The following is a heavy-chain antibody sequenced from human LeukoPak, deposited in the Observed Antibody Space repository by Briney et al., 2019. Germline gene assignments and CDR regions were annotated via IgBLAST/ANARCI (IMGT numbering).Heavy chain of an antibody. CDR3: ARDYSTVTTFFDY. J-gene: IGHJ4*02. V-gene: IGHV3-48*01. D-gene: IGHD4-17*01. Sequence: GGSLRLSCAASGFTFRSYNMNWVRQAPGKGLEWVSYITGGSTTIYYADSVKGRFTISRDNAKNSLYLQMNSLRAEDTAVYYCARDYSTVTTFFDYWGQGTLITVSS. CDR2: ITGGSTTI. CDR1: GFTFRSYN.